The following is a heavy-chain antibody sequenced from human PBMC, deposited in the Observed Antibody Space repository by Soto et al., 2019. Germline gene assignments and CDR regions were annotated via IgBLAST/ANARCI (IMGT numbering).Heavy chain of an antibody. J-gene: IGHJ5*02. CDR3: AKGGCSGGNCSPIWFDP. Sequence: EVQLLESGGGLEQPGGSLRLSCAASGFTFSSHAMTWVRQAPGKGLEWVSSISGSGGNTYYADSVKGRFTISRDNSKNTLYLQMNSLRAEDTAVYYCAKGGCSGGNCSPIWFDPWGQGTLVTVSS. CDR2: ISGSGGNT. V-gene: IGHV3-23*01. CDR1: GFTFSSHA. D-gene: IGHD2-15*01.